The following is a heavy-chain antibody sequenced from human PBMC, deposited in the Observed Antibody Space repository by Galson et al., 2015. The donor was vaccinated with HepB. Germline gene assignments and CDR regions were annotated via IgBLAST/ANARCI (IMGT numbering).Heavy chain of an antibody. CDR2: IYPGDSNT. CDR3: ARLTGGYLDY. CDR1: GYRFTTYW. D-gene: IGHD3-22*01. Sequence: QSGAEVKKPGESLKISCKGSGYRFTTYWIGWVRQMPGKGLEWMGLIYPGDSNTRYSPSFQGQVTISSDESITAAYLQWSSLKASDTAMYFCARLTGGYLDYWGQGTLVTASS. V-gene: IGHV5-51*01. J-gene: IGHJ4*02.